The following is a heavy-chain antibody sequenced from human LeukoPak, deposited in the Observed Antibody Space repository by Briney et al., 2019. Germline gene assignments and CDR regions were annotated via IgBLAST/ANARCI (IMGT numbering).Heavy chain of an antibody. D-gene: IGHD4/OR15-4a*01. V-gene: IGHV3-30*02. CDR1: GFTLRIYC. CDR3: TLVGRGAGTAHFDD. J-gene: IGHJ4*02. CDR2: IRYEGNNK. Sequence: GESLRLSRAASGFTLRIYCIHGVPGARGKGLEGGAIIRYEGNNKYYEDTVKGRFTISRDNSKKALYLQMTSLTAEDTAVYYCTLVGRGAGTAHFDDWGQGTLVTVSS.